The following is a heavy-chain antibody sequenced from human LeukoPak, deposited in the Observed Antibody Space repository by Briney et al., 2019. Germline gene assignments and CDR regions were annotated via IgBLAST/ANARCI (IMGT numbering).Heavy chain of an antibody. CDR2: IYYSGST. CDR3: ARDDSSGYSSNGFDY. V-gene: IGHV4-39*07. CDR1: GGSITSSSYY. J-gene: IGHJ4*02. D-gene: IGHD3-22*01. Sequence: SETLSLTCTVSGGSITSSSYYWGWIRQPPGKGLEWIGSIYYSGSTYYNPSLKSRVTISVDTSKNQFSLKLSSVTVADTAVYYCARDDSSGYSSNGFDYWGQGTLVTVSS.